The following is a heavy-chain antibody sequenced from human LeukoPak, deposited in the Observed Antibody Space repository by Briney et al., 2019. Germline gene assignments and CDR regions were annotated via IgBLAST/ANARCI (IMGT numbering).Heavy chain of an antibody. V-gene: IGHV1-18*01. CDR1: GYTFTTYR. Sequence: ALVKVSCKPSGYTFTTYRIDCVREAPGHGLEWRGWINTYNGHPEYAREVHHRVTMTTDTSTSTAYMELRSLRSDDTAVYYSVRMRKYRDYVDFDSWGKGTLVTVSS. CDR3: VRMRKYRDYVDFDS. J-gene: IGHJ4*02. CDR2: INTYNGHP. D-gene: IGHD5-12*01.